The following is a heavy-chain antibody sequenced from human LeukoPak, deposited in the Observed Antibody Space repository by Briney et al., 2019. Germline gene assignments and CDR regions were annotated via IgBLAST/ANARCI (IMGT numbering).Heavy chain of an antibody. J-gene: IGHJ3*02. Sequence: PGRSLRLSCAASGFTFSSYGMHWVRQAPGKGLEWVAVISYDGSNKYYADSVKGRFTISRDNSKNTLYLQMNSLRAEDTAVYYCAKDLTYSSGWFGGNDAFDIWGQGTMVTVSS. CDR1: GFTFSSYG. D-gene: IGHD6-19*01. V-gene: IGHV3-30*18. CDR2: ISYDGSNK. CDR3: AKDLTYSSGWFGGNDAFDI.